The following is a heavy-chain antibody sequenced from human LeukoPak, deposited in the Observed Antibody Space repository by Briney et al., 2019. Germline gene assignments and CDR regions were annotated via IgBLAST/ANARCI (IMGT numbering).Heavy chain of an antibody. V-gene: IGHV4-31*03. Sequence: SETLSLTCTVSGGSISSGGYSWSWIRQHPGKGLEWIGYIYYSGSTYYNPSLKSRVTISVDTSKNQFSLKLSSVTAADTAVYYCALGIVRGAFDPWGQGTLVTVSS. J-gene: IGHJ5*02. CDR2: IYYSGST. CDR1: GGSISSGGYS. CDR3: ALGIVRGAFDP. D-gene: IGHD2/OR15-2a*01.